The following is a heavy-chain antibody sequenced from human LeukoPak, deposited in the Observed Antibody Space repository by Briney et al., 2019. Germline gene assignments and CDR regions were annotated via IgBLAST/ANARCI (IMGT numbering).Heavy chain of an antibody. V-gene: IGHV1-69*13. CDR3: ARVLMEDSYGYLFDY. Sequence: GASVTVSCKASGYTFTSYAISWVRQAPGQGLEWMGGIIPIFGTANYAQKFQGRVTITADESTSTAYMELSSLRSEDTAVYYCARVLMEDSYGYLFDYWGQGTLVTVSS. CDR1: GYTFTSYA. D-gene: IGHD5-18*01. CDR2: IIPIFGTA. J-gene: IGHJ4*02.